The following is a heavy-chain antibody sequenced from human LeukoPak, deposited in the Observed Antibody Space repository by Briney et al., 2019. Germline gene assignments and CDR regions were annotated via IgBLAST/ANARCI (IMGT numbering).Heavy chain of an antibody. CDR1: GFTFNNYG. J-gene: IGHJ4*02. D-gene: IGHD6-13*01. CDR2: ISYDGRTN. CDR3: AKDSRLARYYFDY. Sequence: PGGSLRLSCEASGFTFNNYGMHWVRQAPGKGLEWVAFISYDGRTNYYAASVKGRFTISRDNFKSTLYLQMNSLRAEDTAVYYCAKDSRLARYYFDYWGQGTLVTVSS. V-gene: IGHV3-30*18.